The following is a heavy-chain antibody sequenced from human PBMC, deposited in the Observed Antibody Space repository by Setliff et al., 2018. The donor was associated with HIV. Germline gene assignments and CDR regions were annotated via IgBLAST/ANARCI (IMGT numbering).Heavy chain of an antibody. CDR3: ARVGSATRRYYYYYMDV. D-gene: IGHD2-2*01. CDR1: GESLSGYS. CDR2: IYYSGST. V-gene: IGHV4-59*12. Sequence: SETLSLTCGVYGESLSGYSWNWIRQPPGKGLEWIGYIYYSGSTNYNPSLKSRVTISVDTSKNQFSLKLSSVTAADTAVYYCARVGSATRRYYYYYMDVWGKGTTVTVSS. J-gene: IGHJ6*03.